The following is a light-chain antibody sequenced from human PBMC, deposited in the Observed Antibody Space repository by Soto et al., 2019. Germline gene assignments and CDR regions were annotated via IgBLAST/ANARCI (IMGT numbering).Light chain of an antibody. Sequence: IVLTQSPDTVSVSQGERVTLSCRASQNVFSNYLAWYQQKPGQAPRLLIYGASSRATGIADRFSGSGSGTDFTLTISRLEPEDFAMYYCQQYGRSWTFGQGTKVAIK. CDR1: QNVFSNY. CDR3: QQYGRSWT. V-gene: IGKV3-20*01. CDR2: GAS. J-gene: IGKJ1*01.